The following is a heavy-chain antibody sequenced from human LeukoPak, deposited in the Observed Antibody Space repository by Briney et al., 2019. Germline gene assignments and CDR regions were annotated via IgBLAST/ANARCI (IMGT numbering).Heavy chain of an antibody. CDR1: GGSISTYY. Sequence: PSETLSLTCTVSGGSISTYYWSWFRQPPGKGLEWIGDIYFSGSTNYNPSLKSRVTISVDTSNNHFSLRLSSVTAADTAVYYCARANYFDHWGQGTLVTVSS. CDR3: ARANYFDH. V-gene: IGHV4-59*01. J-gene: IGHJ4*02. CDR2: IYFSGST.